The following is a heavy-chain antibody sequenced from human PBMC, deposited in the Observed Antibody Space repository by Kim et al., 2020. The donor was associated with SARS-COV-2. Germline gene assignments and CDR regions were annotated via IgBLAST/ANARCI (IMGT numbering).Heavy chain of an antibody. CDR2: IYHSGST. CDR3: ARLGVRLGGCSGGSCYRWFDP. V-gene: IGHV4-4*02. D-gene: IGHD2-15*01. CDR1: GGSISSSNW. Sequence: SETLSLTCAVSGGSISSSNWWSWVRQPPGKGMEWIGEIYHSGSTNYNPSLKSRVTISVDKSKNQFSLKLSSVTAADTAVYYCARLGVRLGGCSGGSCYRWFDPLGQGTLVTVSS. J-gene: IGHJ5*02.